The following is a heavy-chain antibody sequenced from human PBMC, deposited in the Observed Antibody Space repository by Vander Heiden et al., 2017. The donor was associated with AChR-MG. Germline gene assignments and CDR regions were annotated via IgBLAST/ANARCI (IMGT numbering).Heavy chain of an antibody. D-gene: IGHD2-2*01. CDR3: AREKDKYQLLFAFDI. V-gene: IGHV3-11*01. J-gene: IGHJ3*02. CDR2: ISSSGSTI. Sequence: QVQLVESGGGLVKPGGSLRRSCAASGFPFRDYYMSWSRQAPGKGLEWVSYISSSGSTIYYADSVKGRFTISRDNAKNSLYLQMNSLRAEDTAVYYCAREKDKYQLLFAFDIWGQGTMVTVSS. CDR1: GFPFRDYY.